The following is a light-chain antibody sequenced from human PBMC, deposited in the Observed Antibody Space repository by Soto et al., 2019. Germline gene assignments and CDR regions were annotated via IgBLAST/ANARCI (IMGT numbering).Light chain of an antibody. CDR1: QSISSW. J-gene: IGKJ2*01. CDR3: QQYDYYPYT. Sequence: DIQMTQSPSTLSASVGDRVTITCRASQSISSWLAWYQQKSGEAPKILIYKASSLESGVPSRFSGSGSGTESTLTISSLQPDDFATYYCQQYDYYPYTFGQGTKLEIK. V-gene: IGKV1-5*03. CDR2: KAS.